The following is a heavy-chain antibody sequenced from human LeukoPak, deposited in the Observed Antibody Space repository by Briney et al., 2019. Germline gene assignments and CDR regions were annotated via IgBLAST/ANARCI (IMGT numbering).Heavy chain of an antibody. CDR1: GGTISSYY. D-gene: IGHD6-19*01. CDR2: IHYSGST. V-gene: IGHV4-59*08. J-gene: IGHJ4*02. CDR3: AGWYSSGWAFDY. Sequence: TSETLSLTCTVSGGTISSYYWNWIRQPPGKGLEWIGYIHYSGSTEYNPTLKSRATISVDTAKNQFCLKLSSVTAADAAVYYCAGWYSSGWAFDYWGQGTLVTVSS.